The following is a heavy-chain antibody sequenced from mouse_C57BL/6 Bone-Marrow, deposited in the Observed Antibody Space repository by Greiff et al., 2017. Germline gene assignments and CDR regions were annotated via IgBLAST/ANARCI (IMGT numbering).Heavy chain of an antibody. V-gene: IGHV1-69*01. D-gene: IGHD2-3*01. J-gene: IGHJ3*01. CDR2: IDPSDSYT. Sequence: QVQLQQPGAELVMPGASVKLSCKASGYTFTSYWMHWVKQRPGQGLEWIGEIDPSDSYTNYNQKFKGKSTLTVDKSSSTDYMQLSSLTTEDSAVYYRERDGYMAWFAYCGQGTLVTVSA. CDR1: GYTFTSYW. CDR3: ERDGYMAWFAY.